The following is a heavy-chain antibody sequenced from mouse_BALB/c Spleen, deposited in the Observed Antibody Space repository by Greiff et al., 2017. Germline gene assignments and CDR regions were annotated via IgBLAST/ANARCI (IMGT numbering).Heavy chain of an antibody. CDR1: GFNIKDYY. Sequence: VQLQQSGAELVRSGASVKLSCTASGFNIKDYYMHWVKQRPEQGLEWIGWIDPENGDTEYAPKFQGKATMTADTSSSTAYMQLSSLTSEDSAVYFCARGPYFDYWGQGTTLTVSS. J-gene: IGHJ2*01. V-gene: IGHV14-4*02. CDR3: ARGPYFDY. CDR2: IDPENGDT.